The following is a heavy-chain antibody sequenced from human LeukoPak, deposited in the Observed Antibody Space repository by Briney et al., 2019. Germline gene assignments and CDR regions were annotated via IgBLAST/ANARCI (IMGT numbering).Heavy chain of an antibody. V-gene: IGHV1-18*01. Sequence: GASAKVSCKTSGYTFTNYGISWVRQAPGQGLEWMGWISAYNGNTNYEQKFQGRVTMTTDTMTTDTSTSTAYMELSSLRSDDTAVYYCARDRYMGSSGWFTQPRFDYWGQGTLVTVSS. CDR2: ISAYNGNT. J-gene: IGHJ4*02. CDR1: GYTFTNYG. D-gene: IGHD6-19*01. CDR3: ARDRYMGSSGWFTQPRFDY.